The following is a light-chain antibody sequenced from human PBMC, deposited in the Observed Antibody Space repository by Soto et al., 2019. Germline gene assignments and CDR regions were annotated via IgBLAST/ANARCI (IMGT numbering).Light chain of an antibody. CDR1: QHITND. Sequence: DLQMTQSPSSLSASVGDTVTITCRASQHITNDCAWYQQKAGRAPKCLILLASRLQTGVPSRFSVSGSGTEFTLTISSLQPEDFATYYCLHHNGYPPVFGQGTKVEIK. V-gene: IGKV1-17*01. CDR3: LHHNGYPPV. J-gene: IGKJ2*01. CDR2: LAS.